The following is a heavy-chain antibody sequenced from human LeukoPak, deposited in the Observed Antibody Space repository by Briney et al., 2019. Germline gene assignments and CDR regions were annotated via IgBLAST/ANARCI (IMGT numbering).Heavy chain of an antibody. V-gene: IGHV3-23*01. CDR3: AKGVDYYDSSGYSYYFDY. D-gene: IGHD3-22*01. Sequence: GGSLRLSCAASGFSFSTYTMSWVRQAPGKGLEWVSVISDGGGGKYYSDSVKGRFTISRDNSGNTLYLQMNSLRAEDTAVYYCAKGVDYYDSSGYSYYFDYWGQGTLVTVSS. CDR1: GFSFSTYT. J-gene: IGHJ4*02. CDR2: ISDGGGGK.